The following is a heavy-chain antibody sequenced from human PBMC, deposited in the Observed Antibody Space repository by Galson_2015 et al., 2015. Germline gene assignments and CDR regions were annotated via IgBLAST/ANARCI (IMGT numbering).Heavy chain of an antibody. D-gene: IGHD6-19*01. Sequence: PALVKPTQTLTLPCTFSGFSLTTSGVGVGWIRQPPGKALEWLALIYWDDDKRYSPSLKSRLTITKDTSKNQVVLTMTNMDPVDTATYFCAHRRAVAGTGLFDYWGQGTLVTVSS. CDR2: IYWDDDK. V-gene: IGHV2-5*02. CDR1: GFSLTTSGVG. CDR3: AHRRAVAGTGLFDY. J-gene: IGHJ4*02.